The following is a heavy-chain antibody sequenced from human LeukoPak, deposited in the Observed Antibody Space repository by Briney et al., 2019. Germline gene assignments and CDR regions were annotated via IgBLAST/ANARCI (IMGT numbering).Heavy chain of an antibody. V-gene: IGHV1-8*01. CDR1: GYTFTSYG. D-gene: IGHD3-16*02. CDR2: MNPKNGAT. J-gene: IGHJ5*02. CDR3: ARMDRLSATPTTDWFDP. Sequence: ASVKVSCTASGYTFTSYGINWVRQATGQGLEWMGWMNPKNGATGYAQTFQGRVTMTRDTSIGTAYMELSSLVSEDTAAYYCARMDRLSATPTTDWFDPWGQGTLVTVSS.